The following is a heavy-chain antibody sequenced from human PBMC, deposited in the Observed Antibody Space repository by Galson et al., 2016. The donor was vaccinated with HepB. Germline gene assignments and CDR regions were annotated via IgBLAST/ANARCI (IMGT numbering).Heavy chain of an antibody. CDR2: IYGGGST. V-gene: IGHV3-53*01. D-gene: IGHD3-3*01. J-gene: IGHJ3*02. CDR1: GFSVNNNY. Sequence: SLRLSCAASGFSVNNNYMTWVRQAPGKGLEWVSVIYGGGSTYFADSVKGRFTMSRDTSKNTLYLQMNSLRAEDAAVYYCARGFRFGVVTGYYFDIWGQGTMVTVSS. CDR3: ARGFRFGVVTGYYFDI.